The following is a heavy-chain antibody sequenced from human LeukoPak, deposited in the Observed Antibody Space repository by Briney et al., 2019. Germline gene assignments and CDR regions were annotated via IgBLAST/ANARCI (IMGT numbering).Heavy chain of an antibody. V-gene: IGHV3-74*01. CDR3: ARLGASTYAFDI. CDR1: GFSFSSYW. D-gene: IGHD3-10*01. Sequence: GGSLRLSCAASGFSFSSYWMNWVRQAPGKGLVWVSRIKSDGSSTFYADSVKGRFTISRDNAKNTLFLQMNSLRAEDTAVYYCARLGASTYAFDIWGQGTMVTVSS. CDR2: IKSDGSST. J-gene: IGHJ3*02.